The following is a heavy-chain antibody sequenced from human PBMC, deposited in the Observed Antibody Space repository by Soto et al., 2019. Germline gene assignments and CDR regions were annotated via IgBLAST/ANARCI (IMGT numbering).Heavy chain of an antibody. CDR2: MNPNNGNT. D-gene: IGHD4-4*01. CDR3: ARGLKLTTVTHYYYYYIDL. V-gene: IGHV1-8*01. Sequence: QVQLVQSGAEVKKPGASVKVSCKTSGYTFTSYDINWVRQAAGQGLEWMGWMNPNNGNTGYAQKFQGRVTMTRNTSESTAYMELNSLRSEDTAVYYCARGLKLTTVTHYYYYYIDLWGKGTTVTVSS. J-gene: IGHJ6*03. CDR1: GYTFTSYD.